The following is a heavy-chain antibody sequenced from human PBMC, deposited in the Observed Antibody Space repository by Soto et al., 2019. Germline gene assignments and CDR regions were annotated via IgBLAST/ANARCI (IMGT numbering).Heavy chain of an antibody. J-gene: IGHJ3*02. V-gene: IGHV4-59*01. CDR1: DSSISSCY. Sequence: SETLSLTGTVSDSSISSCYRSWIRQPPGKGLEWIGYIYYSGSTNYNPSLKSRVTISVDTSKNQFSLKLSSVTAADTAVYYCARGVVGATTNAFDIWGQGTMVTVSS. D-gene: IGHD1-26*01. CDR2: IYYSGST. CDR3: ARGVVGATTNAFDI.